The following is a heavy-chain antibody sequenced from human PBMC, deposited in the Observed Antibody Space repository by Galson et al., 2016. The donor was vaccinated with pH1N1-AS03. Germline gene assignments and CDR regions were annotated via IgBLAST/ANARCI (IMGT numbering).Heavy chain of an antibody. V-gene: IGHV1-69*02. D-gene: IGHD2/OR15-2a*01. J-gene: IGHJ4*02. CDR1: GDTLRSHT. CDR3: ARLWFYGPYYFDY. CDR2: INPMVGIT. Sequence: SVKVSCKASGDTLRSHTINWVRQAPGQGLEWMGRINPMVGITDYAQNIQGRVTITADKSTNTAYMELSSLRSEDTAIYYCARLWFYGPYYFDYWGQGTLVTVSS.